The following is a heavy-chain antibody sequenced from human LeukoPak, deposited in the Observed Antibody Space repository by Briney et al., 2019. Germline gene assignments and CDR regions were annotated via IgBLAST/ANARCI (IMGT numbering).Heavy chain of an antibody. J-gene: IGHJ1*01. Sequence: PGGSLRLSCAASGFTFDDYGMSWVRQVPGKGLEWVSGINWNGGRAGHADSVKGRFTISRDNAKNSLFLQMNSLRAEDTALYYCARDRGGTYMYFQHWGQGTQVTVPS. V-gene: IGHV3-20*04. CDR1: GFTFDDYG. CDR3: ARDRGGTYMYFQH. D-gene: IGHD1-26*01. CDR2: INWNGGRA.